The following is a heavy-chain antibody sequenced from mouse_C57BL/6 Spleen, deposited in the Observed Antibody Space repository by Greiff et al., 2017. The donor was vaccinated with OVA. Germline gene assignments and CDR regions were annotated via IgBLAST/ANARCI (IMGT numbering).Heavy chain of an antibody. V-gene: IGHV1-42*01. D-gene: IGHD1-1*01. Sequence: LVESGPELVKPGASVKISCKASGYSFTGYYMNWVKQSPEKSLEWIGEINPSTGGTTYNQKFKAKATLTVDKSSSTAYMQLKSLTSEDSAVYYCARTYGSSGGYAMDYWGQGTSVTVSS. CDR3: ARTYGSSGGYAMDY. CDR1: GYSFTGYY. CDR2: INPSTGGT. J-gene: IGHJ4*01.